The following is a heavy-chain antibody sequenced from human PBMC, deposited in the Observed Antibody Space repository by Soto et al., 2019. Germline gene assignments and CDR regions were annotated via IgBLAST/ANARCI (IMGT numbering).Heavy chain of an antibody. CDR2: IKSKTDAGTT. CDR3: TTRYNWNDDDFNYYYYYMDV. CDR1: GFTFSNAW. V-gene: IGHV3-15*01. J-gene: IGHJ6*03. Sequence: GRSLRLSCAASGFTFSNAWMSWVRQAPGKGLEWVGRIKSKTDAGTTDYAAPVKGRFTISRDDSKNTLYLQMNSLKTEDTAVYYCTTRYNWNDDDFNYYYYYMDVWGKGTTVTVSS. D-gene: IGHD1-20*01.